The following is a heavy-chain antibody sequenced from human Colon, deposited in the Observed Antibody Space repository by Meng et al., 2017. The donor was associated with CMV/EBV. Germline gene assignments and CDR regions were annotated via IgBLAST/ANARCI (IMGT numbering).Heavy chain of an antibody. J-gene: IGHJ4*02. CDR3: TSGYWYETYFDH. CDR2: SRNRANIYTT. D-gene: IGHD2-8*02. CDR1: GFTFSDHY. Sequence: GESLKISCATSGFTFSDHYMDWVRQAPGRRLEWVGRSRNRANIYTTEYAPSVRGRFTISRDESKKLLFLHMTSLKTEDTAVYYCTSGYWYETYFDHWGQGTLVTVSS. V-gene: IGHV3-72*01.